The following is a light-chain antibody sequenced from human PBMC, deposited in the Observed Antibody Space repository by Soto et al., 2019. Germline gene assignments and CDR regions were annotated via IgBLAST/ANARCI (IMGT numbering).Light chain of an antibody. CDR1: SSDVGGYNY. CDR3: SSYASSGTYV. CDR2: EVS. Sequence: QSALTQPASVSGSAGQSITISCTGTSSDVGGYNYVSWYQQHPGRAPKVMIYEVSYRPAGVSNRFSGSKSGNTASLTISGLQAEDEADYYCSSYASSGTYVFGTGTKLTVL. J-gene: IGLJ1*01. V-gene: IGLV2-14*01.